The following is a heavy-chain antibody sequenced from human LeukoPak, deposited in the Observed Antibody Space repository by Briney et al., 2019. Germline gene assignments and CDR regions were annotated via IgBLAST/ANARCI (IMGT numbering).Heavy chain of an antibody. D-gene: IGHD1-26*01. CDR3: ARRVHPLVGAMPFDY. V-gene: IGHV4-61*02. CDR1: GGSISSGSYY. Sequence: KPSETLSLTCTVSGGSISSGSYYWSWIRQPAGKGLEWIGRIYTSGSTNYNPSLKSRVTISVDTSKNQFSLKLSSVTAADTAVYYCARRVHPLVGAMPFDYWGQGTLVTVSS. CDR2: IYTSGST. J-gene: IGHJ4*02.